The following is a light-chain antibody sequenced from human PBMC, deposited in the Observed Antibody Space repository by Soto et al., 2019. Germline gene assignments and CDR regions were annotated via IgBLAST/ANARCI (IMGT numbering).Light chain of an antibody. CDR1: QTINKY. J-gene: IGKJ5*01. CDR3: QQSYSTPIT. V-gene: IGKV1-39*01. Sequence: DIQMTQSPSSLSASVGDRVTITCRASQTINKYLNWYQQKPGDAPKLLIYAASSLQSGVPSRFSGSGSGTDFTLTISSLQPEDFATYYCQQSYSTPITFGQGTRLEIK. CDR2: AAS.